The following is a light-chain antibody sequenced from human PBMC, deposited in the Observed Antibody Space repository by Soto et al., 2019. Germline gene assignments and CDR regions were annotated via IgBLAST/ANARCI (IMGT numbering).Light chain of an antibody. J-gene: IGKJ2*01. CDR2: AAS. CDR3: QQYYSYPPT. CDR1: QGISSY. Sequence: AIRMTQSPSSFSASTGDRVTITCRASQGISSYLAWYQQKPGKAPKLLIYAASTFQSGVPSRVSGSGSGTDFTLTISCLQSEDFATYYCQQYYSYPPTFGQGTKLEIK. V-gene: IGKV1-8*01.